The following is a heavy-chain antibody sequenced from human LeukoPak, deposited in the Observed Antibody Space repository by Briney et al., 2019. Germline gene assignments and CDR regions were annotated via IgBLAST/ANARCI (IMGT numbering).Heavy chain of an antibody. Sequence: PSQTLSLTCTVSGGSISSGGYYWSWIRQHPGKGLEWIGYIYYSGSTYYNPSLKSRVTISVDASKNQFSLKLSSVTAADTAVYYCARDVGRLRLGFDPWGQGTLVTVSS. J-gene: IGHJ5*02. CDR1: GGSISSGGYY. D-gene: IGHD5-12*01. CDR3: ARDVGRLRLGFDP. CDR2: IYYSGST. V-gene: IGHV4-31*03.